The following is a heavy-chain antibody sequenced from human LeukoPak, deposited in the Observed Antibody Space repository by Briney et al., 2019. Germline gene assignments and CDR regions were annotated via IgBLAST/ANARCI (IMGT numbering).Heavy chain of an antibody. CDR2: IYYSGST. J-gene: IGHJ6*02. V-gene: IGHV4-59*01. Sequence: SETLSLTCTVSGGSISSYYWSWVRQAPGKGLEWIGYIYYSGSTNYNPSLKSRVTISVDTSKNQFSLKLSSVTAADTAVYYCARDGIAEGYYYGMDVWGQGTTVTVSS. CDR1: GGSISSYY. D-gene: IGHD6-13*01. CDR3: ARDGIAEGYYYGMDV.